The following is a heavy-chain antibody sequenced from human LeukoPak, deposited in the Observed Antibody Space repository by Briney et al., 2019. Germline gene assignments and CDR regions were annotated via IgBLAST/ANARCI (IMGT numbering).Heavy chain of an antibody. J-gene: IGHJ4*02. CDR1: GGSISSYY. Sequence: SETLSLTCTVSGGSISSYYWSWIRQPPGKGLEWIGYIYYSGSTNYNPSLKSRVTISVDTSKNQFSLKLSSVTAADTAVYYCARDYSSVRGYSYGSRGVVYGYWGQGTLVTVSS. V-gene: IGHV4-59*12. D-gene: IGHD5-18*01. CDR2: IYYSGST. CDR3: ARDYSSVRGYSYGSRGVVYGY.